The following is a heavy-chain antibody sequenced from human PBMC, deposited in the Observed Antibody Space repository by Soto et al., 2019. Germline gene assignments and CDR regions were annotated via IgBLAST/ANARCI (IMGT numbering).Heavy chain of an antibody. V-gene: IGHV3-64D*06. CDR3: VRGPTQCLRLDV. CDR1: GFAFSSYA. J-gene: IGHJ6*02. Sequence: GGSLRLSCSASGFAFSSYAMHWVRQAPGKGLEYVSAISSNGGSTYYADPVKGRFTTTRDNSNNTLFLQKSSPRAEAAAVYYCVRGPTQCLRLDVWCQGTRPTV. CDR2: ISSNGGST. D-gene: IGHD6-19*01.